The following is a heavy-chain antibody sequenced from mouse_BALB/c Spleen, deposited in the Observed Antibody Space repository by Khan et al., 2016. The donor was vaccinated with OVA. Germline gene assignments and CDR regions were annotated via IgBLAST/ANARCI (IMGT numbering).Heavy chain of an antibody. J-gene: IGHJ3*01. D-gene: IGHD2-4*01. V-gene: IGHV3-2*02. Sequence: SGPGLVKPSQSLSLTCTVTGYSITSEFAWNWIRQFPGNKLEWMGYISYSGNTRYNPSLKSLISITRDTTRKQFFLQLNSVTTEDTATYYCARKDYYDYDPFPYWGQGTLVTVSA. CDR1: GYSITSEFA. CDR2: ISYSGNT. CDR3: ARKDYYDYDPFPY.